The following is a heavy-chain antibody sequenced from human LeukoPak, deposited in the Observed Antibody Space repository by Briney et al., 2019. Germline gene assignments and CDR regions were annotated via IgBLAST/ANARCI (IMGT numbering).Heavy chain of an antibody. CDR3: LLYYYDSSGYYFDY. J-gene: IGHJ4*02. CDR2: FDPEDGET. V-gene: IGHV1-24*01. CDR1: GYTLTELS. Sequence: ASVKVSCKVSGYTLTELSMHWVRQAPGKGLEWMGGFDPEDGETIYAQKFQGRVTMTEDTSTDTAYMELSSLRSEDTAVYYCLLYYYDSSGYYFDYWGQGTLVAVSS. D-gene: IGHD3-22*01.